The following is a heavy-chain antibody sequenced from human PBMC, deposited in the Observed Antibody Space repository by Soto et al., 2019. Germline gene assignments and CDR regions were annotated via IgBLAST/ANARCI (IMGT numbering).Heavy chain of an antibody. D-gene: IGHD3-22*01. CDR3: ARHFVAVVIKGWGY. CDR1: GGSFSGYY. J-gene: IGHJ4*02. V-gene: IGHV4-34*01. Sequence: SETLSLTCAVYGGSFSGYYWSWIRQPPGKGLEWIGEINHSGSTNYNPSLKSRVTMSVDTSKNQFSLKLISVTAADTAVYYCARHFVAVVIKGWGYWGQGTLVTVSS. CDR2: INHSGST.